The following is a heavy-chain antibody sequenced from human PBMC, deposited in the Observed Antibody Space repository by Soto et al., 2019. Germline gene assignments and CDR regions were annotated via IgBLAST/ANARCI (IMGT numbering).Heavy chain of an antibody. CDR3: ARHILSVGGWYVIGAFDI. Sequence: SETLSLTCTVSGGSISSGGYYWGWIRQPPGKGLEWIGSIYYSGSTYYNPSLKSRVTISVDTSKNQFSLKLSSVTAADTAVYYCARHILSVGGWYVIGAFDIWGQGTMVTVSS. V-gene: IGHV4-39*01. J-gene: IGHJ3*02. CDR1: GGSISSGGYY. CDR2: IYYSGST. D-gene: IGHD6-19*01.